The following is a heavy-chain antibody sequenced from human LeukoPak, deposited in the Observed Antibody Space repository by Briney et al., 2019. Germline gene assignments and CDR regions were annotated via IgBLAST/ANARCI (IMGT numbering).Heavy chain of an antibody. CDR2: ISGSGGST. V-gene: IGHV3-23*01. J-gene: IGHJ4*02. CDR1: GFTISSYA. CDR3: AKSDYYDSSGYYYGSDY. Sequence: GGSLRLSCAASGFTISSYAMTWVRQAPGKGLEWVSGISGSGGSTYYADPVKGRFTISRDNSKNTLYVQMNSLRAEDTAVYYCAKSDYYDSSGYYYGSDYWGQGTLVTVSS. D-gene: IGHD3-22*01.